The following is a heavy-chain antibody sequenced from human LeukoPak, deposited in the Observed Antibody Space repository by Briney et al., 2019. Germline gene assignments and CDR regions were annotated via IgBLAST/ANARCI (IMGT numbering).Heavy chain of an antibody. J-gene: IGHJ4*02. CDR2: ISAYNGNT. V-gene: IGHV1-18*01. Sequence: GASVKVSCKASGYTFTSYGISWVRQAPGPGLEWMGWISAYNGNTNYAQKLQGRVTMTTDTSTSTAYMELRSLRSDDTAVYYCARARLYCSGGSCYSEYFDYWGQGTLVTVSS. D-gene: IGHD2-15*01. CDR1: GYTFTSYG. CDR3: ARARLYCSGGSCYSEYFDY.